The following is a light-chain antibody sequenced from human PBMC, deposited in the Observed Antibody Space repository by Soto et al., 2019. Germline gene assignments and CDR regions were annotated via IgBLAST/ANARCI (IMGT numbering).Light chain of an antibody. CDR3: CSYAGSSTVV. J-gene: IGLJ1*01. CDR1: SSDVGSYNL. CDR2: EVS. V-gene: IGLV2-23*02. Sequence: QFALTQPASVSGSPGQSITISCTGTSSDVGSYNLVSWYQQHPGKAPKLMIYEVSKRPSGVSNRFSGSKSGNTASLTISGLQAEDEADYYCCSYAGSSTVVFGTGTKLTVL.